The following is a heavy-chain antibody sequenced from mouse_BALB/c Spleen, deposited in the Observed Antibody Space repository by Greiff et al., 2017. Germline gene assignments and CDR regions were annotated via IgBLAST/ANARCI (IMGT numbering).Heavy chain of an antibody. CDR2: IYPGDGDT. J-gene: IGHJ4*01. CDR3: ARRSAYCNPYYYAMDY. D-gene: IGHD2-1*01. V-gene: IGHV1-80*01. CDR1: GYAFSSYW. Sequence: LEESGAELVRTGSSVKISCKASGYAFSSYWMNWVKQRPGQGLEWIGQIYPGDGDTNYNGKFKGKATLTADKSSSTAYIHLSSLTSEDSAVYFCARRSAYCNPYYYAMDYWGQGTSVTVSS.